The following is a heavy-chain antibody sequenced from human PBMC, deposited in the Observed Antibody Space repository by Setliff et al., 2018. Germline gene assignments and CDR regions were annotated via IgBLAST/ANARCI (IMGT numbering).Heavy chain of an antibody. CDR1: GFTFSSYW. CDR3: ARDPFGNPVFDP. V-gene: IGHV3-7*01. D-gene: IGHD3-10*01. Sequence: PGGSLRLSCAASGFTFSSYWMNWVRQAPGKGLEWVANIKQDGSVKNYVDSVKGGFSISRDNTKNSLYLQMNSLRAEDTAVYYCARDPFGNPVFDPWGQGTLVTVSS. CDR2: IKQDGSVK. J-gene: IGHJ5*02.